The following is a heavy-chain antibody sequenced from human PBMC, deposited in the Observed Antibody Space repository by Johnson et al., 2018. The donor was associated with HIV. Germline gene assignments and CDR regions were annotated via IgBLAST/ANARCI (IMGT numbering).Heavy chain of an antibody. J-gene: IGHJ3*02. CDR3: ARVPGAAAATGAFDI. CDR1: GFTFSSYA. D-gene: IGHD6-13*01. V-gene: IGHV3-30-3*01. Sequence: QLVESGGGVVQPGRSLRLSCAASGFTFSSYAMHWVRQAPGKGLEWVAVISYDGSNKYYADSVKGRFTISRDNSKNTLYLQMNSLRAEDTAVYYCARVPGAAAATGAFDIWGQGTMVTVSS. CDR2: ISYDGSNK.